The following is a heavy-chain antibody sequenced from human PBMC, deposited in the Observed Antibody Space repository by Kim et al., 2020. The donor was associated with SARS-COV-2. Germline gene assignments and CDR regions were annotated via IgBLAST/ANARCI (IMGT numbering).Heavy chain of an antibody. Sequence: ASVKVSCKASGYTFTSYGISWVRQAPGQGLEWMGWISAYNGNTNYAQKLQGRVTMTTDTSTSTAYMELRSLRSDDTAVYYCARDREQWLVRAHFDYWGQGTLVTVSS. D-gene: IGHD6-19*01. CDR2: ISAYNGNT. J-gene: IGHJ4*02. CDR1: GYTFTSYG. CDR3: ARDREQWLVRAHFDY. V-gene: IGHV1-18*01.